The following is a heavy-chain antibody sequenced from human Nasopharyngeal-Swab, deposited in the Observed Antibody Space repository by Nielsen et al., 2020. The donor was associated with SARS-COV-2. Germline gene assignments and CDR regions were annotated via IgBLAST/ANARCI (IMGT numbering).Heavy chain of an antibody. V-gene: IGHV4-61*01. J-gene: IGHJ6*02. Sequence: SETLSLTCTVSGGSVSSGSFYWSWIRQPPGKGLEWIGYIYYSGSTNYNPSLKSRVTISVDTSKNQFYLKMSSVTAADTAVYYCARGLANDILTGYYNVHYYYGMDVWGQGTTVTVAS. CDR1: GGSVSSGSFY. D-gene: IGHD3-9*01. CDR2: IYYSGST. CDR3: ARGLANDILTGYYNVHYYYGMDV.